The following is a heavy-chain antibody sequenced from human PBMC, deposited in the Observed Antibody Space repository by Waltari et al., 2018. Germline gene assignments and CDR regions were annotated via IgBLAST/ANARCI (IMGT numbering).Heavy chain of an antibody. CDR2: CNPYGGGT. J-gene: IGHJ4*02. V-gene: IGHV1-2*02. D-gene: IGHD2-2*01. Sequence: QVQLVQSGAEVKKPGASVKVSCKTSGYTFTGYYMYWVRQAPGQGLEWMGWCNPYGGGTAYAQKFQGRVTLTRDTSISTAYMELNRLISDDSAMYYCATAPDAFQIINWGQGTLVTVSS. CDR1: GYTFTGYY. CDR3: ATAPDAFQIIN.